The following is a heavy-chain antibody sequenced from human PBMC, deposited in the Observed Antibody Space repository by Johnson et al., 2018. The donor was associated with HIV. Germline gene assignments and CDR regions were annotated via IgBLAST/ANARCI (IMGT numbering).Heavy chain of an antibody. D-gene: IGHD5-12*01. CDR2: ISSSGSTI. Sequence: QVQLVESGGGLVKPGGSLRLSCAASGFSFSDYYMSWIRQAPGKGLEWVSYISSSGSTIYYADSVKGRFSISRDKAKNSLYLQMNSLRAEDTAVYYCARDLRDIVVPDAFDIWGQGTMVTVSS. V-gene: IGHV3-11*04. CDR3: ARDLRDIVVPDAFDI. J-gene: IGHJ3*02. CDR1: GFSFSDYY.